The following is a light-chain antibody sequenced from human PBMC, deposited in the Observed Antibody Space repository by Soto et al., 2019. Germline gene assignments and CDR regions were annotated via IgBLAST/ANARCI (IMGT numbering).Light chain of an antibody. V-gene: IGKV3-20*01. CDR1: QSVSSTY. Sequence: EIVMTQSPATLSVSPGARAPLSGRASQSVSSTYLAWYQQKPGQAPRLLIYGASGRATGIPDRFSGSGSGTDFTLTISRLEPEDFAVYYCQQYGNSPLTVGGGTKVDIK. CDR2: GAS. J-gene: IGKJ4*01. CDR3: QQYGNSPLT.